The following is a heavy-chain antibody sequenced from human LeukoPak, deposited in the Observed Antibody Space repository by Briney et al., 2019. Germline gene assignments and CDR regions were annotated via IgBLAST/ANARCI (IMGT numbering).Heavy chain of an antibody. D-gene: IGHD2-2*01. Sequence: ASVKVSCKASGYTFTTYYMHWVRQAPGQGLINPSGGSTSYAQKFQGRVTMTRDTSTSTIYMELSSLRSEDTAVYYCARDGRYCGSTSCRLNWFDPWGQGTLVTGSS. J-gene: IGHJ5*02. V-gene: IGHV1-46*01. CDR3: ARDGRYCGSTSCRLNWFDP. CDR1: GYTFTTYY. CDR2: INPSGGST.